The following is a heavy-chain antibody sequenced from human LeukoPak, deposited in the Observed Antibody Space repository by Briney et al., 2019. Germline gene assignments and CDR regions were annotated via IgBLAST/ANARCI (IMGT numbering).Heavy chain of an antibody. D-gene: IGHD4-17*01. CDR3: AREYDYGDGDH. J-gene: IGHJ4*02. V-gene: IGHV4-38-2*02. CDR1: GYSIISAYY. Sequence: ASETLSLTCTVSGYSIISAYYWGWIRQPPGKGLEWVATIYHSGRTFYNPSLKSRVTISVDTSKNQFSLKLTSATAADTAVYYCAREYDYGDGDHWGQGTLVTVSS. CDR2: IYHSGRT.